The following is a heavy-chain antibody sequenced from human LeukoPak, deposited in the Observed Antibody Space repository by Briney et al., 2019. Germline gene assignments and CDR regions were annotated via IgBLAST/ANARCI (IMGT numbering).Heavy chain of an antibody. CDR3: ARRSSGGYYYGMDV. D-gene: IGHD6-6*01. V-gene: IGHV3-48*03. J-gene: IGHJ6*04. CDR1: GFTFSSYE. Sequence: GGSLRPSCAAPGFTFSSYEMNWVRQAPGKGLEWVSYISSGSTIYYADSVKGRFTISRDNAKNSLYLQMNSLRAEDTAVYYCARRSSGGYYYGMDVWGKGTTVTVSS. CDR2: ISSGSTI.